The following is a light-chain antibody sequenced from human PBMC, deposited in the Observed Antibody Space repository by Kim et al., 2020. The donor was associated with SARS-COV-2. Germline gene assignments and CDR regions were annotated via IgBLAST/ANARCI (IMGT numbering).Light chain of an antibody. V-gene: IGLV3-1*01. CDR2: QDS. CDR1: KLGDKY. Sequence: VSPGQTASLTCSGDKLGDKYACCYQQKPGQSPVLVIYQDSKRPSGIPERFSGSNSGNTATLTISGTQAMDEADYYCQAWDSSTVVFGGGTQLTVL. CDR3: QAWDSSTVV. J-gene: IGLJ2*01.